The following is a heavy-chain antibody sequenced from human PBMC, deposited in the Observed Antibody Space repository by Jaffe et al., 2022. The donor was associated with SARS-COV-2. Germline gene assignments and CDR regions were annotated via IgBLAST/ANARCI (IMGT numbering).Heavy chain of an antibody. CDR3: ANRFSATRQDY. CDR2: IISSGSST. CDR1: GFTFSNYG. J-gene: IGHJ4*02. V-gene: IGHV3-23*01. D-gene: IGHD6-6*01. Sequence: EVQLLESGGDLVQPGGSLRLSCAASGFTFSNYGMSWVRQAPGKGLEWVAGIISSGSSTYYADSVKGRFTISRDNSKNTLYLQMNSLRAEDTAVYYCANRFSATRQDYWGQGTLVTVSS.